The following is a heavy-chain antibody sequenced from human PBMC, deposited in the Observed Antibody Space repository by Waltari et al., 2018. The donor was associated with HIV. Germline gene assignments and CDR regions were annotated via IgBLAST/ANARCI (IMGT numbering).Heavy chain of an antibody. CDR1: GAPISTTNYY. CDR3: ARQGHIWGRALGGFDL. D-gene: IGHD3-16*01. J-gene: IGHJ4*02. Sequence: QLQLPESGPGLVKPSETLSLPCPVSGAPISTTNYYWAWIRQPPGKGLDWIGSISYTGSTYQNPSLKSRVTISVDTSKNQFSLKLRSVTAADTGVYFCARQGHIWGRALGGFDLWGQGTLVPVSS. V-gene: IGHV4-39*01. CDR2: ISYTGST.